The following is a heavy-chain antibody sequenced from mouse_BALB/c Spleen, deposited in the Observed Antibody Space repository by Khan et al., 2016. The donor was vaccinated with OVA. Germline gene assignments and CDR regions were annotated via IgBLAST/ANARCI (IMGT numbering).Heavy chain of an antibody. CDR2: ILPGSGST. D-gene: IGHD2-12*01. J-gene: IGHJ1*01. Sequence: QVRLQPSGAELMKPGASVKISCKATGYTFSSYWIEWVKQRPGHGLEWIGEILPGSGSTRYNEKLKGKATFTADTSSNTAYMQLSSLTSEDSVVYYCARGIRPDWYFDVWGAGTPVTVSS. V-gene: IGHV1-9*01. CDR3: ARGIRPDWYFDV. CDR1: GYTFSSYW.